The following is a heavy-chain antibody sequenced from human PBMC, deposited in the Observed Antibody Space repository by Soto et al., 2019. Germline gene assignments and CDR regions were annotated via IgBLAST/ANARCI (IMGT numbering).Heavy chain of an antibody. CDR3: ARDYSNYGYYYYGMDV. D-gene: IGHD4-4*01. J-gene: IGHJ6*02. Sequence: ASVKVSCKASGYTFTSYDINWVRQATGQGLEWMGWMNPNSGNTGYAQKFQGRVTMTRNTSISTAYMELSSLRSEDTAMYYCARDYSNYGYYYYGMDVWGQGTTVTVSS. CDR1: GYTFTSYD. CDR2: MNPNSGNT. V-gene: IGHV1-8*01.